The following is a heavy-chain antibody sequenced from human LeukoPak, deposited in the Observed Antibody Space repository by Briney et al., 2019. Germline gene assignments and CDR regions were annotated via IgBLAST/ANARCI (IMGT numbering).Heavy chain of an antibody. Sequence: ASVKVSCKASGGTFSSYAISWVRQAPGQGLEWMGGIIPIFGTANYAQKFQGRVTITTDESTSTAYMELSSLRSEDTAVYYCARSPLKYYYYYMDVWGKGTTVTVSS. CDR1: GGTFSSYA. D-gene: IGHD3-9*01. J-gene: IGHJ6*03. CDR3: ARSPLKYYYYYMDV. V-gene: IGHV1-69*05. CDR2: IIPIFGTA.